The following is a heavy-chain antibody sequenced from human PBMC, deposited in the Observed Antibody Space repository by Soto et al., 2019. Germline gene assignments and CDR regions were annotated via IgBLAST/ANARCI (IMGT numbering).Heavy chain of an antibody. J-gene: IGHJ6*02. Sequence: QITLKESGPTMVEPTQTLTLTCTFSGFSLSTSGVGVGWIRQPPGEALEWIELISWDDDKRYSPSLNSRLTTTKDTAKNQVVLTKTNMDPVDTATYYCAHTLPDDYDKDQVYYYSMDVWGQGTTVTVSS. CDR1: GFSLSTSGVG. V-gene: IGHV2-5*02. CDR2: ISWDDDK. CDR3: AHTLPDDYDKDQVYYYSMDV. D-gene: IGHD4-17*01.